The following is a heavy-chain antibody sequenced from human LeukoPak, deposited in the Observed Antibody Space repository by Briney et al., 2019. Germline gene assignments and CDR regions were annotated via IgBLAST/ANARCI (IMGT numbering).Heavy chain of an antibody. Sequence: PSETLSLTCSVSGGSFSSYYWSWIRQPPGKGLEWIGYMYYSGSINYNPSLKSRVTISIDTSRNQFSLKLSSVTAADTAVYYCARVSLHSYGYGWFDPWGQGTLVTVSS. CDR2: MYYSGSI. J-gene: IGHJ5*02. V-gene: IGHV4-59*01. D-gene: IGHD5-18*01. CDR3: ARVSLHSYGYGWFDP. CDR1: GGSFSSYY.